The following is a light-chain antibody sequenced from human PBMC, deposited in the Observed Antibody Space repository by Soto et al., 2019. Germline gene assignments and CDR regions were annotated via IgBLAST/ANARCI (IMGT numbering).Light chain of an antibody. Sequence: LVTPSRPTLPFSPGARATLSCRASQYVGTRLAWYQHKPGQAPRLLIYYMSKRATGIPARFSGSGSGTDFTLTISSLAPADFAIYYCHQRQSWPRTFGQGTKVDIK. CDR2: YMS. J-gene: IGKJ1*01. CDR1: QYVGTR. CDR3: HQRQSWPRT. V-gene: IGKV3-11*01.